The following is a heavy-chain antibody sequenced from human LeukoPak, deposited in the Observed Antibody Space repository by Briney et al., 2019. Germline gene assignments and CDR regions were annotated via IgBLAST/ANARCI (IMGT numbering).Heavy chain of an antibody. CDR2: IIPIFGTA. J-gene: IGHJ4*02. D-gene: IGHD5-24*01. CDR3: VLEMATIQDY. V-gene: IGHV1-69*05. Sequence: SVKVSCKASGGTFSSYAISWVRQAPGQGLEWMGGIIPIFGTANYAQKFQGRVTITTDESTSTAHMELSSLRSEDTAVYYCVLEMATIQDYWGQGTLVTVSS. CDR1: GGTFSSYA.